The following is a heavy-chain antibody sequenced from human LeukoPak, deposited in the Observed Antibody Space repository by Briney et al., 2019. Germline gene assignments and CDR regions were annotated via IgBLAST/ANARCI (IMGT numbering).Heavy chain of an antibody. Sequence: GGSLRLSCAASGFTFSNAWMSWVRQAPGKGLEWVGRIKSKTDGGTTDYAAPVKGRFTISRDDSKNTLYLQMNSLKTEDTAVYYCTTEVGRYCSSTSCYEDYWGQGTLVTVSS. CDR2: IKSKTDGGTT. J-gene: IGHJ4*02. CDR1: GFTFSNAW. CDR3: TTEVGRYCSSTSCYEDY. V-gene: IGHV3-15*01. D-gene: IGHD2-2*01.